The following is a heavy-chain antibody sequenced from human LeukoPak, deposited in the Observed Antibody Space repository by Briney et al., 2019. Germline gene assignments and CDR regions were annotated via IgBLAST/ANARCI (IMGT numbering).Heavy chain of an antibody. CDR2: ISAYNGNT. CDR1: GYTFTSYG. V-gene: IGHV1-18*01. D-gene: IGHD2-15*01. Sequence: ASVKVSCKASGYTFTSYGISWVRQAPGQGLEWMGWISAYNGNTNYAQKLQGRVTMTTDTSTSTAYMELRSLRSDDTAVYYCARDTVVVVARKGLDYWGQGTLVTVSS. CDR3: ARDTVVVVARKGLDY. J-gene: IGHJ4*02.